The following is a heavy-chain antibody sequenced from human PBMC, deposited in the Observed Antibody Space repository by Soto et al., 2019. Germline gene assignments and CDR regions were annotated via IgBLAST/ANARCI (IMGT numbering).Heavy chain of an antibody. CDR3: ARYDSSGYYWPYYYYGMDV. J-gene: IGHJ6*02. V-gene: IGHV3-21*02. D-gene: IGHD3-22*01. CDR1: GFTFSTYS. CDR2: ISSSSSYI. Sequence: EVQLLESGGGLVKPGGSLRLSCAASGFTFSTYSMNWVRQAPGKGLEWVSSISSSSSYIYYADSVKGRFTISRDNAKTSLYLQMNSLRAEDTAVYYCARYDSSGYYWPYYYYGMDVWGQGTTVTVSS.